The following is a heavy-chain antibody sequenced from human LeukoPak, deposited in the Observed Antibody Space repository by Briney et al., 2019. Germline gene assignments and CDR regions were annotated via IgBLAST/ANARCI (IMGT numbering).Heavy chain of an antibody. CDR2: IMQDGSEK. D-gene: IGHD4-17*01. CDR3: ARESTKYGAYVSGFDF. Sequence: WGSLRLSCIASGCTFSSHWMNWVRQAPGEGLEWMANIMQDGSEKYYVDSVKGRFIISRDNAKNSLYLQMNSLRAEDTAVYYCARESTKYGAYVSGFDFWGQGTMVTVSS. CDR1: GCTFSSHW. V-gene: IGHV3-7*01. J-gene: IGHJ3*01.